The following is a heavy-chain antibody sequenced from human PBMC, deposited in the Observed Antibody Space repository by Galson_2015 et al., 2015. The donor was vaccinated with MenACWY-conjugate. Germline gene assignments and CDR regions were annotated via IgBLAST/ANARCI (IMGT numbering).Heavy chain of an antibody. CDR3: ARVRLSSSWYFDF. CDR1: GASVTNDNYY. Sequence: SLTCTVSGASVTNDNYYWGWIRQPPGKGLEWIGNIYHSESTYYNPSLKSRVTMSVYTSKNQFSLKLSSVTAADTAVYYCARVRLSSSWYFDFWGQGTLVTVSS. J-gene: IGHJ4*02. CDR2: IYHSEST. V-gene: IGHV4-39*07. D-gene: IGHD6-13*01.